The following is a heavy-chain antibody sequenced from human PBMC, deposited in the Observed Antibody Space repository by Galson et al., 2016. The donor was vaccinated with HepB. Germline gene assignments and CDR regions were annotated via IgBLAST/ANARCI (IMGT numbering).Heavy chain of an antibody. D-gene: IGHD6-13*01. Sequence: SLRLSCAASGFTFSSYAMRWVRQAPGKGLEWVSAISGSGGSTYYADSVKGRFTISRDNSKNTLFLQMNSLRADDTAVFYCAKGSYSSSWYCYFDYWGQGTLVTVSS. V-gene: IGHV3-23*01. J-gene: IGHJ4*02. CDR3: AKGSYSSSWYCYFDY. CDR2: ISGSGGST. CDR1: GFTFSSYA.